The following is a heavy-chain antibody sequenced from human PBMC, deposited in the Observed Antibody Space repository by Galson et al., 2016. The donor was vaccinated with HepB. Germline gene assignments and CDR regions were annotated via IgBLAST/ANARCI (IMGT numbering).Heavy chain of an antibody. CDR1: GFSFSGYY. D-gene: IGHD7-27*01. CDR2: ISPSSNDI. CDR3: ARDGDSAWAYDI. V-gene: IGHV3-11*06. J-gene: IGHJ3*02. Sequence: SLRLSCAASGFSFSGYYMSWIRQAPGKGLERLSYISPSSNDINYADSVRGRFTMSRDNARDSLYLQMNSLRAEDTAVYYCARDGDSAWAYDIWGQGTMVIVSS.